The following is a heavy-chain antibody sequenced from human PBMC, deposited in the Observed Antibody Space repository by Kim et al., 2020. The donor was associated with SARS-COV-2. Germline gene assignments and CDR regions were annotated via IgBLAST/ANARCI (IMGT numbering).Heavy chain of an antibody. CDR2: IWYDGSNK. V-gene: IGHV3-33*06. J-gene: IGHJ6*02. CDR1: GFTFSSYG. D-gene: IGHD6-6*01. Sequence: GGSLRLSCAASGFTFSSYGMHWVRQAPGKGLEWVAVIWYDGSNKYYADSVKGRFTISRDNSKNTLYLQMNSLRAEDMAVYYCAKSLSSSSGGMDVWGQGTTVTVSS. CDR3: AKSLSSSSGGMDV.